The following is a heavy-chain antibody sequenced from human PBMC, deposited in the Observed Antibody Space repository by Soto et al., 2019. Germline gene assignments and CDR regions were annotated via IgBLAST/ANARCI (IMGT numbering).Heavy chain of an antibody. CDR2: IDPSDSYT. D-gene: IGHD3-3*01. V-gene: IGHV5-10-1*01. J-gene: IGHJ4*02. Sequence: GESLKISCQTPQDFLTIPNWITWVRQRPGKGLEWVGRIDPSDSYTTYNPSLKGHVILSFDKSINTGFLQWTSLKASDTALYFCGRAFGSGHGDFWGQGTLVTVSS. CDR1: QDFLTIPNW. CDR3: GRAFGSGHGDF.